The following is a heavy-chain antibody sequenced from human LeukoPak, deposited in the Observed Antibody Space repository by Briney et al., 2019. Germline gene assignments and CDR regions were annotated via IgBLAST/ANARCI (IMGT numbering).Heavy chain of an antibody. CDR3: AKGSGYYDSSGYYRGYYFDY. CDR2: ISSSNSTI. V-gene: IGHV3-48*01. D-gene: IGHD3-22*01. Sequence: GGSLKLSCAAFGFSFSSYSMNWARQSPGKGLEWDSYISSSNSTISYADSVKGRFTISRDNSKNTLYLQMNSLRAEDTAVYYCAKGSGYYDSSGYYRGYYFDYWGQGTLVTVSS. J-gene: IGHJ4*02. CDR1: GFSFSSYS.